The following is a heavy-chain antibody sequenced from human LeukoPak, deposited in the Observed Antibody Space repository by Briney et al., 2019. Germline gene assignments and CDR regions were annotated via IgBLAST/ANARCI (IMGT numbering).Heavy chain of an antibody. CDR2: IYSGGST. Sequence: GGSLRLSCAASGFTVSSKYMSWVRQAPGKGLEWVSVIYSGGSTYYADSVKGRFTISRDNSKNTLYLQMNSLRAEDTAVYYCAKVPDYGDYVYYFDYWGQGTLVTVSS. CDR3: AKVPDYGDYVYYFDY. V-gene: IGHV3-66*01. J-gene: IGHJ4*02. CDR1: GFTVSSKY. D-gene: IGHD4-17*01.